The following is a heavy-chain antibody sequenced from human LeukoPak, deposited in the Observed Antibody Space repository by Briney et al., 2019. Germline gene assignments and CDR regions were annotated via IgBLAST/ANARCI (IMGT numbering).Heavy chain of an antibody. CDR1: GFTFSDYS. D-gene: IGHD5-24*01. V-gene: IGHV3-48*01. Sequence: GGSLRLSCAASGFTFSDYSMNCVRQAPGKGLEWISYIGIDSGNTNYADSVKGRFTISGDKAKNSLYLQMNSLRVEDTAVYYCARDYKYAFDNWGQGTLVTVSS. CDR3: ARDYKYAFDN. CDR2: IGIDSGNT. J-gene: IGHJ4*02.